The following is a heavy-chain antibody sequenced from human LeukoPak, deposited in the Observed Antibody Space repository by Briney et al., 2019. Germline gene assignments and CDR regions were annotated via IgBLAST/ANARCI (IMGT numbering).Heavy chain of an antibody. CDR2: IYYSRIT. V-gene: IGHV4-39*01. D-gene: IGHD1-14*01. CDR1: GGSLSSNSYF. J-gene: IGHJ4*02. CDR3: ARHISRETIYY. Sequence: SETLSLTCTVSGGSLSSNSYFWGWIRQPPGKGLDWIGIIYYSRITYYNPSLKSRVTISIDTSRNQLSLKLSSVTAADTAIYYCARHISRETIYYWGQGTLVTVSS.